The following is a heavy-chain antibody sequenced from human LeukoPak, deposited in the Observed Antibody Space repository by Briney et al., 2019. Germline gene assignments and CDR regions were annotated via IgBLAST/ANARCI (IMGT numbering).Heavy chain of an antibody. CDR3: ARGPPQYCSSTSCYYYYYYMDV. CDR2: ISGSGGST. Sequence: PGGSLRLSCAASGFTFSNYAMSWVRQAPGKGLEWVSGISGSGGSTYYADSVKGRFTISRDNSKNTLYLQMNSLRAEDTAVYYCARGPPQYCSSTSCYYYYYYMDVWGKGTTVTVSS. D-gene: IGHD2-2*01. CDR1: GFTFSNYA. V-gene: IGHV3-23*01. J-gene: IGHJ6*03.